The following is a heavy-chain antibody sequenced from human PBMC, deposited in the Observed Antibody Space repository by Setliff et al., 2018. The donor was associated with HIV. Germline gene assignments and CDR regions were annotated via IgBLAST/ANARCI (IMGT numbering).Heavy chain of an antibody. CDR1: GYSISSGYY. D-gene: IGHD1-26*01. Sequence: SETLSLTCAVSGYSISSGYYWGWIRQPPGKGLEWIGGIHHSGSTYNNPSLKSRVTISVDTSKNQFSLKLTSVTAADTAVYYCAKTSVGATGLYAFDIWGQGTMVTVSS. CDR3: AKTSVGATGLYAFDI. V-gene: IGHV4-38-2*01. CDR2: IHHSGST. J-gene: IGHJ3*02.